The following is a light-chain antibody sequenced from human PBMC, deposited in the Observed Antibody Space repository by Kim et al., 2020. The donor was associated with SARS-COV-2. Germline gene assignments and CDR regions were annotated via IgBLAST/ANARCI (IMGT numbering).Light chain of an antibody. CDR1: QNIRSW. Sequence: ASVGDRVNITCRASQNIRSWLAWYQQKPGKAPKLLISDASSLQSGVPSRFSGSGSGTEFTLTISSLRPDDFATYYCQQSSSYPFTFGPGTKVDIK. J-gene: IGKJ3*01. CDR3: QQSSSYPFT. CDR2: DAS. V-gene: IGKV1-5*01.